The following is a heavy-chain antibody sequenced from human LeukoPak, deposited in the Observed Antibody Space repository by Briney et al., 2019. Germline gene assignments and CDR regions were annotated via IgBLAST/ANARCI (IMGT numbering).Heavy chain of an antibody. CDR2: INHSGST. Sequence: SETLSLTCAVYGGSFSGYYWSWIREPPGKGLEWIGEINHSGSTDYNPSLKSRVTISVDTSKNQFSLKLSSVTAADTAVYYCARGHIVVVPAASCCNFDYRGQGTLVTVSS. D-gene: IGHD2-2*01. CDR1: GGSFSGYY. CDR3: ARGHIVVVPAASCCNFDY. V-gene: IGHV4-34*01. J-gene: IGHJ4*02.